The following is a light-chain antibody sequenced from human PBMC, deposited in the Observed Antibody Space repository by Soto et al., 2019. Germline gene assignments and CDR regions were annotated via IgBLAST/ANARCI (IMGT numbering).Light chain of an antibody. CDR3: QHYGNSPFT. CDR2: GVS. Sequence: EIVLTQSPGTLSLSPGERATLSCRASQSVTSSYLAWYQQKPGQAPRLLIYGVSSRATGIPDRFSGSGSGTDFTLTISRLEPEDFAVYYCQHYGNSPFTFGPGTKVDIK. V-gene: IGKV3-20*01. J-gene: IGKJ3*01. CDR1: QSVTSSY.